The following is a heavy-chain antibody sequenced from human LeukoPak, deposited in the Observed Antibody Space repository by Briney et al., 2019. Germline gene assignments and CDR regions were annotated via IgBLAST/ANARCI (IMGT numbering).Heavy chain of an antibody. J-gene: IGHJ6*02. D-gene: IGHD3-10*01. CDR3: AKDYYGSGSYSRVDV. V-gene: IGHV3-21*04. Sequence: GGSLRLSCAASGFTFSSYSMNWVRQAPGKGLEWVSSISSSSSYIYYADSVKGRFTISRDNAKNSLYLQMNSLRAEDTALYYCAKDYYGSGSYSRVDVWGQGTTVTVSS. CDR2: ISSSSSYI. CDR1: GFTFSSYS.